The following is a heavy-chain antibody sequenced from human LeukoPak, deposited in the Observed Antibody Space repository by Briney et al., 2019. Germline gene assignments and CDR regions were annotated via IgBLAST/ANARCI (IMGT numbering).Heavy chain of an antibody. CDR3: ARHPWDV. V-gene: IGHV4-39*01. CDR2: INHSGST. CDR1: GGSISSISHD. Sequence: SETLSLTCIVSGGSISSISHDWGCIRHPPGKGREWIGEINHSGSTNYNPSLNSRVTISVNTSKYQFSLKLSSVTAADTAVYYCARHPWDVWGKGTTVTVSS. J-gene: IGHJ6*04.